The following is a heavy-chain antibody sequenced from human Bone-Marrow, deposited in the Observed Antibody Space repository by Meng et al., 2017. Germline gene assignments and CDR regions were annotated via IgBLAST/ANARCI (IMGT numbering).Heavy chain of an antibody. Sequence: QGRLVQSGAELKKPGASVKVSCKPSGYTFTAYYIHWVRQAPGQGLEWMGHINPDTGDTLYAQKFQGRVSMTGDTSISTAYVELSGLRSDDTAVYYCARDEDISAAGKLFGDYWGQGTLVTVSS. CDR2: INPDTGDT. J-gene: IGHJ4*02. CDR1: GYTFTAYY. V-gene: IGHV1-2*06. D-gene: IGHD6-13*01. CDR3: ARDEDISAAGKLFGDY.